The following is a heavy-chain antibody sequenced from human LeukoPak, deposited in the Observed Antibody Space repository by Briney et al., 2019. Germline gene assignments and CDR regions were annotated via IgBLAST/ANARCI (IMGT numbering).Heavy chain of an antibody. CDR3: ARAPAGSGSWFDP. Sequence: GRSLRLSCAASGFTFNIFWMSWVRQAPGKGLEWVANIKEDGSVKYYVDSVKGRFTISRDNDKNSLYLQMNRLRAEDTAVYYCARAPAGSGSWFDPWGQGTLVTVSS. D-gene: IGHD3-10*01. J-gene: IGHJ5*02. CDR1: GFTFNIFW. CDR2: IKEDGSVK. V-gene: IGHV3-7*04.